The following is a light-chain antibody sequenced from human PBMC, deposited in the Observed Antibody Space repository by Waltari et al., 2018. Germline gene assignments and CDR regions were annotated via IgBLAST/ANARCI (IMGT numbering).Light chain of an antibody. CDR3: SSYAGNNNYI. J-gene: IGLJ1*01. Sequence: QSVLTQPPSASGSPGQSVSISCTGTSSDAGGYDYVSWYQQHPGKAPKLMIYDVSKRPSGVPDRFSGSKSGNTASLTVSGLQADDEADYYCSSYAGNNNYIFGSGTKVTVL. CDR2: DVS. V-gene: IGLV2-8*01. CDR1: SSDAGGYDY.